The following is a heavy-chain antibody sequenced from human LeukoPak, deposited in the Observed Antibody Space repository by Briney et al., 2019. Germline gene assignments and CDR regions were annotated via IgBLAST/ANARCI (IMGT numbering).Heavy chain of an antibody. CDR3: ARNSGSYPYY. J-gene: IGHJ4*02. Sequence: RASETLSLTCAVSGGSISSGGYSWSWIRQPPGKGLEWIGDFYYSGSTNYNPSLKSRVTISVDTSKNQFSLKLSSVTAADTAVYYCARNSGSYPYYWGQGALVTVSS. D-gene: IGHD1-26*01. CDR2: FYYSGST. V-gene: IGHV4-61*08. CDR1: GGSISSGGYS.